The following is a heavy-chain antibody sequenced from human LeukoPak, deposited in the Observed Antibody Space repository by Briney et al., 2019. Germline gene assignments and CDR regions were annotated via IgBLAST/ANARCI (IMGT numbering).Heavy chain of an antibody. J-gene: IGHJ4*02. Sequence: GGSLRLSCAASGFIFSSYGMHWVRQPPGKGLEWVAFIRSDGSDKYYVDSVKGRFTISRDNSKNTLWLQMNSLRAEDTAVYYCAKHDSSSDFGGQGTLVTVSS. CDR3: AKHDSSSDF. CDR1: GFIFSSYG. CDR2: IRSDGSDK. D-gene: IGHD3-22*01. V-gene: IGHV3-30*02.